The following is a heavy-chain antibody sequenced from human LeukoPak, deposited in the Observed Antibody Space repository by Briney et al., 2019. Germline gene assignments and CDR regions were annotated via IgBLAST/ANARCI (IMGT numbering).Heavy chain of an antibody. CDR1: GGSFSGYY. J-gene: IGHJ6*02. CDR2: INHSGST. Sequence: PSETLSLTCAVYGGSFSGYYWSWIRQPPGKGLEWIGEINHSGSTNYNPSLKSRVTISVDTSKNQFSLKLSSVTAADTAVYYCARIPTYYYYGMDVWGQGTTVTVSS. CDR3: ARIPTYYYYGMDV. V-gene: IGHV4-34*01.